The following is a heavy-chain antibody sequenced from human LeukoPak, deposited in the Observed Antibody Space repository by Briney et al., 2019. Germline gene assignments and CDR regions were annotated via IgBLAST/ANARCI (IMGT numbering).Heavy chain of an antibody. D-gene: IGHD2-21*02. CDR3: ARVIAYCGGDCYSYFDY. Sequence: GASVKVSCKASGYTFTNYAMHWVRQAPGQGLEWMGWINPNSGGTNYAQKFQGRVTMTRDTSISTAYMELSRLRSDDTAVYYCARVIAYCGGDCYSYFDYWGQGTLVTVSS. CDR2: INPNSGGT. J-gene: IGHJ4*02. CDR1: GYTFTNYA. V-gene: IGHV1-2*02.